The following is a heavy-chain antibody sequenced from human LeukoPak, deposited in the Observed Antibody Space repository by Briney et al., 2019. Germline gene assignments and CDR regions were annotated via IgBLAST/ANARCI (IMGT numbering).Heavy chain of an antibody. CDR1: GFTFSSYA. Sequence: PGGSLRLSCVDSGFTFSSYALSWVRQAPGKGLEWVSGISGSGSRTDYAHSVKGRFTISRDNAKNSLYLQMNSLRDEDTAVYYCARVVIAANPDAFDIWGQGTMVTVSS. V-gene: IGHV3-23*01. CDR2: ISGSGSRT. CDR3: ARVVIAANPDAFDI. J-gene: IGHJ3*02. D-gene: IGHD2-15*01.